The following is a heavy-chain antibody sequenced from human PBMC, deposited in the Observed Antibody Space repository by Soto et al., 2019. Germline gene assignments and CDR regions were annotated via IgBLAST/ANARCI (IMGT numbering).Heavy chain of an antibody. V-gene: IGHV4-31*03. CDR2: IYYSGST. CDR1: GGSISSGDYY. J-gene: IGHJ4*02. Sequence: TLSLTCTVSGGSISSGDYYWSWIRQHPVKGLEWIGYIYYSGSTHYSSSLKSRVTMSIDTSKNQFPLKLTSVTAADTAVYYCARLSSIDSSGYYLDYWGQGTPVTVSS. D-gene: IGHD3-22*01. CDR3: ARLSSIDSSGYYLDY.